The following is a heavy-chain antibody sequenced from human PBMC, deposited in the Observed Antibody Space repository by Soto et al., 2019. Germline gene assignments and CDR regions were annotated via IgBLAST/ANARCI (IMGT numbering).Heavy chain of an antibody. D-gene: IGHD3-3*01. Sequence: PSETLSLTCAVYGGSFSGYYWSWIRQPPGKGLEWIGEINHSGSTNYNPSLKSRVTISVDTSKNQFSLKLSSVTAADTAVYYCARGYYDVWSGYSNWFDPWGQGTLVTVSS. CDR2: INHSGST. J-gene: IGHJ5*02. V-gene: IGHV4-34*01. CDR3: ARGYYDVWSGYSNWFDP. CDR1: GGSFSGYY.